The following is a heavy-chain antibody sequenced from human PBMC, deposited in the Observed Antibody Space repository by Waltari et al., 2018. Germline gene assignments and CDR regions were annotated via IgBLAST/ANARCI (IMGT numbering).Heavy chain of an antibody. CDR2: IASGSDYI. CDR3: VKGGYIISDY. V-gene: IGHV3-21*02. Sequence: EVQLVESGGGLVKPGGSLTLSCEPPGSTFNSVSMTWVRQAPGKGLEWLSTIASGSDYIFYAVSVRGRFTISRDNARSTVNLRMNSLRTEDTAVYYCVKGGYIISDYWGQGIQVIVSS. CDR1: GSTFNSVS. D-gene: IGHD3-22*01. J-gene: IGHJ4*02.